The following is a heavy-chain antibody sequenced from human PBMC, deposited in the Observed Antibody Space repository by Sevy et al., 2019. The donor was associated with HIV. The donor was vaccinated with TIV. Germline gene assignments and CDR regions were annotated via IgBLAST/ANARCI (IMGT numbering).Heavy chain of an antibody. Sequence: GGSLRLSCAASGFTFDDYAMHWVRQAPGKGLEWVSGISWNSGSIGYADFVKGRFTISRDNAKNSLYLQMNSLRAEDTALYYCAKEDGYNWNDVEIDYWGQGTLVTVSS. CDR3: AKEDGYNWNDVEIDY. D-gene: IGHD1-1*01. CDR2: ISWNSGSI. CDR1: GFTFDDYA. J-gene: IGHJ4*02. V-gene: IGHV3-9*01.